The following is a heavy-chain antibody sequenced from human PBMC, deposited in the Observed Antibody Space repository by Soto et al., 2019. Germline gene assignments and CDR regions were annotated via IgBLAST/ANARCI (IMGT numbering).Heavy chain of an antibody. CDR3: ARDTRPPYHDAFDI. Sequence: GASVKVSCKASGYTFTAYYMHWVRQAPGQGLEWMGWISPYTGGTKYSRKFQGRVTMTSDTSITTAYMEVSGLRFDDTAVYYCARDTRPPYHDAFDIWGQGTMVTVSS. V-gene: IGHV1-2*02. J-gene: IGHJ3*02. CDR2: ISPYTGGT. D-gene: IGHD3-3*01. CDR1: GYTFTAYY.